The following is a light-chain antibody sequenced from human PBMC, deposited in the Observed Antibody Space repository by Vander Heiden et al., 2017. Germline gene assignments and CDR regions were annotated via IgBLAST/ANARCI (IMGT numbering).Light chain of an antibody. Sequence: DIQMTQSPSSLSASVGDRVTITCRASQSISSYLNWYQQKPGKAPKLLIYAASSLQSGVPSRFSGSGSEDFATYYCQQSYSTPRTFGPGTKVDIK. CDR3: QQSYSTPRT. J-gene: IGKJ3*01. V-gene: IGKV1-39*01. CDR1: QSISSY. CDR2: AAS.